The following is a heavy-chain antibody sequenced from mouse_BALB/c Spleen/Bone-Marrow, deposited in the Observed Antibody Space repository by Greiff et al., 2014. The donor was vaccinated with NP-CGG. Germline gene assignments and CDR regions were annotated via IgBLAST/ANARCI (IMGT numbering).Heavy chain of an antibody. CDR1: GYSFTSYW. Sequence: VKLMESGPQLVRPGASVKISCKASGYSFTSYWMHWVKQRPGQGLEWIGMIDPSDSETRLNQKFKDKATLTVDKSSSTAYMQLSSPTSKDSAVYYCASPSDGNPFAYWGQGTLVTVSA. J-gene: IGHJ3*01. D-gene: IGHD2-1*01. CDR2: IDPSDSET. V-gene: IGHV1S126*01. CDR3: ASPSDGNPFAY.